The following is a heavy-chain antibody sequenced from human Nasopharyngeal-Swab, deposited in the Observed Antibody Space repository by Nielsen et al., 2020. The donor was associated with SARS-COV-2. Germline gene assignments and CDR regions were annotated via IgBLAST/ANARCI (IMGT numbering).Heavy chain of an antibody. J-gene: IGHJ4*02. V-gene: IGHV4-34*01. CDR1: GGLFSGYY. Sequence: SETLSLTCDVYGGLFSGYYWTWIRQPPGKGLEWIGEISHSGTTSSNPSLKSRVTVSVDTSKTQFSLKLTSVTAADTAVYYCVRGHDFWSGLPLYYWGQGSLVTVSS. D-gene: IGHD3-3*01. CDR2: ISHSGTT. CDR3: VRGHDFWSGLPLYY.